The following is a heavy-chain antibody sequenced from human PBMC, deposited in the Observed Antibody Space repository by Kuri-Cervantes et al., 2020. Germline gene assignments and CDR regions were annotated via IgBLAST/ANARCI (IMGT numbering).Heavy chain of an antibody. J-gene: IGHJ4*03. D-gene: IGHD6-19*01. V-gene: IGHV4-39*01. CDR1: GGSISSSSYY. Sequence: SETLSLTCTVSGGSISSSSYYWGWIRQPPGKGLEWIGSIYYSGSTYYNPSLKSRVTISVDTSKNQFSLKLSSVTAADTAVYYCARRYWAVAGSPFDYWGQGTTVTVSS. CDR3: ARRYWAVAGSPFDY. CDR2: IYYSGST.